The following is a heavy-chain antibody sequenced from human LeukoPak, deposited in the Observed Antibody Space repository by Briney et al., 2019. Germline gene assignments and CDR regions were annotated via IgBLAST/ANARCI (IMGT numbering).Heavy chain of an antibody. CDR2: INHSGST. J-gene: IGHJ6*03. Sequence: SETLSLTCAVYGGSFSGYYWSWIRQPPGKGLEWIGEINHSGSTNYNPSLKSRVTISVDTSKNQFSLKLSSVTAADTAVYYCARQYYDILTGYYVRNYYYYYYMDVWGKGTTVTISS. CDR1: GGSFSGYY. CDR3: ARQYYDILTGYYVRNYYYYYYMDV. V-gene: IGHV4-34*01. D-gene: IGHD3-9*01.